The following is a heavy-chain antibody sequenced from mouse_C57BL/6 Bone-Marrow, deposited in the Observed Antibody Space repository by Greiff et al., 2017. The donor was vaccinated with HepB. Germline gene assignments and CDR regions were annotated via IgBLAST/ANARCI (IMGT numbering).Heavy chain of an antibody. CDR2: IWSDGST. D-gene: IGHD1-1*01. V-gene: IGHV2-6-1*01. CDR3: ARHDYRSSYDSMDY. J-gene: IGHJ4*01. CDR1: GFSLTSYG. Sequence: VQVVESGPGLVAPSQSLSITCTVSGFSLTSYGVHWVRQPPGKGLEWLVVIWSDGSTTYNSALKSRLSISKDNSKSQVFLKMNRLQTNDTAMYYSARHDYRSSYDSMDYWGQGTSVTVSS.